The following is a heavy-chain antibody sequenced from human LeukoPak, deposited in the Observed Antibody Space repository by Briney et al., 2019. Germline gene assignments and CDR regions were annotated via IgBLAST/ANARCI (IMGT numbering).Heavy chain of an antibody. J-gene: IGHJ6*03. CDR2: ISGDGGST. CDR3: AKDTHKYYYYYYMDV. CDR1: GFTFDDYA. Sequence: GGSLRLSCAASGFTFDDYAMHWVRQAPGKGLEWVSLISGDGGSTYYADSVKGRFTISRDNSKNSLYLQMNSLRTEDTALYYCAKDTHKYYYYYYMDVWGKGTTVTVSS. V-gene: IGHV3-43*02.